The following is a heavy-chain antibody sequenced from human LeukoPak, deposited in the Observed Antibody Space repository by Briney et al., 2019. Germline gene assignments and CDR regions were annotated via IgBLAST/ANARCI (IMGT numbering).Heavy chain of an antibody. CDR3: ARDDGDYAHPVDY. Sequence: GGSLRLSCAASGFTFSSYGMHWVREAPGKGLEWVAVISYDGSNKYYADSVKGRFTISRDNSKNTLYLQMNSLRAEDTAVYYCARDDGDYAHPVDYWGQGTLVTVSS. J-gene: IGHJ4*02. D-gene: IGHD4-17*01. V-gene: IGHV3-30*03. CDR1: GFTFSSYG. CDR2: ISYDGSNK.